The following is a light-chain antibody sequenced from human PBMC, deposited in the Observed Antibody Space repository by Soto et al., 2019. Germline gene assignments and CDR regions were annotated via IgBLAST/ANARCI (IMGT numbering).Light chain of an antibody. CDR2: DAS. CDR1: QSVSSS. V-gene: IGKV3-11*01. J-gene: IGKJ3*01. Sequence: EIVLTQSPDTLYLSPGERATLSCRASQSVSSSLAWYQQIPGQAPRLLIYDASNRATGIPARFSGSGSGTDFTLTISSLEPEDVAVYYCQQRSNWPPEVTFGPGTKVDIK. CDR3: QQRSNWPPEVT.